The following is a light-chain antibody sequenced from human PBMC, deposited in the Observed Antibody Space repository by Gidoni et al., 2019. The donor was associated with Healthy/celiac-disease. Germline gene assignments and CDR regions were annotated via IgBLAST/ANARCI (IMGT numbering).Light chain of an antibody. V-gene: IGKV3-20*01. CDR1: QSVSSSY. Sequence: IVLTQSPGTLSLSPGERATLSCRASQSVSSSYLAWYQQKPGQAPRLLIYGASSRATGNPDRFSGSGSGTDFTLTISRLEPEDFAVYYCQQYGSSPPWTFGQGTKVEIK. CDR3: QQYGSSPPWT. J-gene: IGKJ1*01. CDR2: GAS.